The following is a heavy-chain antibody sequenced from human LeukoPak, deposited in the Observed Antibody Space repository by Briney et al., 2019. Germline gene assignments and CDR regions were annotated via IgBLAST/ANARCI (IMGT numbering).Heavy chain of an antibody. Sequence: GGSLRLSCAASGFTFSNAWMSWVRQAPGKGLEWVGRIKSKTDGGTTDYAAPVKGRFTISRDDSKNTLYLQMNSLKTEDTAVYYCTSSNYDFWSGYDNWFDPWGQGTLVTVSS. CDR3: TSSNYDFWSGYDNWFDP. V-gene: IGHV3-15*01. CDR2: IKSKTDGGTT. J-gene: IGHJ5*02. D-gene: IGHD3-3*01. CDR1: GFTFSNAW.